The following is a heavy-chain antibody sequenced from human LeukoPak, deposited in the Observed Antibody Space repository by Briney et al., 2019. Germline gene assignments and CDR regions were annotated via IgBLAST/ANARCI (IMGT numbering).Heavy chain of an antibody. CDR2: MNPNSGNT. Sequence: ASVTVSCEASGYTFTSYDINWVRQATGQGLEWMGWMNPNSGNTGYAQKFQGRVTMTRNTSISTAYMELSSLRSEDTAVYYCASGDYYDSSGYYYWGQGTLVTVSS. J-gene: IGHJ4*02. D-gene: IGHD3-22*01. V-gene: IGHV1-8*01. CDR3: ASGDYYDSSGYYY. CDR1: GYTFTSYD.